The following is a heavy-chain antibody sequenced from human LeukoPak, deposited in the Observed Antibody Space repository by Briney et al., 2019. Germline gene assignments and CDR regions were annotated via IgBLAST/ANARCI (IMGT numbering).Heavy chain of an antibody. D-gene: IGHD2-2*01. CDR1: GGTFSSYA. CDR2: IIPILGIA. J-gene: IGHJ5*02. Sequence: SVKVSCKASGGTFSSYAISWVRQAPGQGLEWMGRIIPILGIANYAQKFQGRVTITADKSTSTAYMELSSLRSEDPAVYYCAGGGVVPAARNWFDPWGQGTLVTVSS. V-gene: IGHV1-69*04. CDR3: AGGGVVPAARNWFDP.